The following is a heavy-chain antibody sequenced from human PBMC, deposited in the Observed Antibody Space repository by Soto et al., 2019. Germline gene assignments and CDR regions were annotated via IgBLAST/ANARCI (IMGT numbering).Heavy chain of an antibody. CDR2: INDGGSI. CDR3: ARGLYTNSPRY. J-gene: IGHJ4*02. V-gene: IGHV4-34*01. D-gene: IGHD2-2*02. Sequence: PSETLSLTCGVSGGYSMCYFVSWIRQHPGKGLEWIGEINDGGSINYNPSLKSRVTISVDLSKNQFSLRLDSLTAADTAVYYCARGLYTNSPRYWGQGTPVTVSS. CDR1: GGYSMCYF.